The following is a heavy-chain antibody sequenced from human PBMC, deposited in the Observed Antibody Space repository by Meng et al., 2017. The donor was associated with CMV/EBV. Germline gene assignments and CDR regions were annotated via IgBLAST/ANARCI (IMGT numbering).Heavy chain of an antibody. Sequence: GESLKISCAASGFTFPLYFMNWVRQAPGKGLEWVSSISSSLNSIYYADSVEGRFTIYRDNANNSLHLQMNSLRVEDTAVYYCARGKYYSGSNLDEAFDIWGQGTVVTVSS. V-gene: IGHV3-21*06. CDR3: ARGKYYSGSNLDEAFDI. CDR1: GFTFPLYF. J-gene: IGHJ3*02. D-gene: IGHD1-26*01. CDR2: ISSSLNSI.